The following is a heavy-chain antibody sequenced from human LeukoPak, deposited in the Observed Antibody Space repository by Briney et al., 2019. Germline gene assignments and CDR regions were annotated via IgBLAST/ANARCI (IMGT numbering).Heavy chain of an antibody. D-gene: IGHD3-22*01. CDR1: GGTFSSYA. Sequence: APVKVSCKASGGTFSSYAISWVRQAPGQGLEWMGRIIPILGIANYAQKFQGRVTITADKSTSTAYMELSSLRSEDTAVYYCARGSDYDSSGYYYLGYWGQGTLVTVSS. J-gene: IGHJ4*02. V-gene: IGHV1-69*04. CDR2: IIPILGIA. CDR3: ARGSDYDSSGYYYLGY.